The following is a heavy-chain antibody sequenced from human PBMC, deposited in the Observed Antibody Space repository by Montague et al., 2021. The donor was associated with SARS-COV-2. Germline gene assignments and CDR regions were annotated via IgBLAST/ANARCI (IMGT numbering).Heavy chain of an antibody. D-gene: IGHD4-23*01. V-gene: IGHV4-39*01. CDR1: GHAIKSNPYS. Sequence: SETLSLTCSVSGHAIKSNPYSWAWIRQPPGKGLEWVGRIYSAPYSDADSWYNPSLKSRVTISVDTSKNQFSLNLTSAAATDTAVYYCASRVWKDYGGNYLDSWGQGALVTVSS. CDR3: ASRVWKDYGGNYLDS. J-gene: IGHJ4*02. CDR2: IYSAPYSDADS.